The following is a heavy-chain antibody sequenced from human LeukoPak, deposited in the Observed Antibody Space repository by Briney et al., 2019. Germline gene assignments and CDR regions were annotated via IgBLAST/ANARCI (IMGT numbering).Heavy chain of an antibody. CDR2: IYYSGST. D-gene: IGHD3-10*01. CDR1: GGSISSNSYY. CDR3: ARSTRSWFDP. V-gene: IGHV4-39*07. Sequence: SETLSLTCTVSGGSISSNSYYWGWIRQPPGKGLEWIGSIYYSGSTNYNPSLKSRVTISVDTSNNQFSLRLSSVTAADTAVYYCARSTRSWFDPWGQGTLVTVSS. J-gene: IGHJ5*02.